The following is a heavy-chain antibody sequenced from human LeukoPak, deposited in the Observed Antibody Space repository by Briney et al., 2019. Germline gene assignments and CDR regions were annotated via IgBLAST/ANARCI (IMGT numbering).Heavy chain of an antibody. D-gene: IGHD4-17*01. CDR1: GGSISSYY. CDR2: IYYSGST. V-gene: IGHV4-59*08. Sequence: TSETLSLTCTVSGGSISSYYWSWFRQPPGKGLEWIGYIYYSGSTNYNPSLKSRVTISVDTSKNQFSLKLSSVTAADTAVYYCARGRYGDYYYGMDVWGQGTTVTVSS. J-gene: IGHJ6*02. CDR3: ARGRYGDYYYGMDV.